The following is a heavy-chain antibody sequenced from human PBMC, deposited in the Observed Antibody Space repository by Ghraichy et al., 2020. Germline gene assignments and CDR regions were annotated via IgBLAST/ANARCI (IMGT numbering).Heavy chain of an antibody. CDR3: VHSPHRFWSGQQV. V-gene: IGHV2-5*01. Sequence: SGPTLVKPTQNLTVTCALSGFSLSTNEVGVGWVRQPPGKALEWLGLIYWNDDKRYSPSLRNRLTITKVASENQVVLIMTNTDPADTATYYCVHSPHRFWSGQQVWGQGTLVIVSS. J-gene: IGHJ4*02. CDR1: GFSLSTNEVG. D-gene: IGHD3-3*01. CDR2: IYWNDDK.